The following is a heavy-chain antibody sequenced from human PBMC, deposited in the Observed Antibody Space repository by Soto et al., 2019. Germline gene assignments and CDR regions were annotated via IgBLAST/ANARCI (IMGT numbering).Heavy chain of an antibody. CDR3: ARETGENWTYEAH. CDR1: GAYISDFS. D-gene: IGHD1-7*01. V-gene: IGHV4-4*07. J-gene: IGHJ1*01. Sequence: ETLSLTCRVSGAYISDFSWSWIRQPAGKGLEWIGRITINGNSQKNPSSKSRVTMSIDTSRNHFSLNLQSATAADTALYYCARETGENWTYEAHWGPGTLVTVSS. CDR2: ITINGNS.